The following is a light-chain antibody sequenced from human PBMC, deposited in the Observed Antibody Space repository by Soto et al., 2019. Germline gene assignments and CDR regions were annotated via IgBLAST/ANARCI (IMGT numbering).Light chain of an antibody. V-gene: IGKV3-20*01. Sequence: DIVLTQSPGTLSLSPGERATLSCRASQSVGISLSWYQHKSGQPPRLLICSAFNRATGIPERFSGSGAGTDFTLTISRLEPEDFAVYSCHQFGSFPRTFGQGTQVVIK. J-gene: IGKJ1*01. CDR2: SAF. CDR1: QSVGIS. CDR3: HQFGSFPRT.